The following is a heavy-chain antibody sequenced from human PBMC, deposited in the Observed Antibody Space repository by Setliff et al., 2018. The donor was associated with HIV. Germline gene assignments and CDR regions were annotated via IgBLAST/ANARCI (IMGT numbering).Heavy chain of an antibody. J-gene: IGHJ5*02. D-gene: IGHD6-13*01. CDR2: MYYRGNT. Sequence: SQTLSLTCTVSGGSISRSPHYWGWIRQPPGKGLEWIGSMYYRGNTHYNPSLKSRVSIDADTSNNQFSLKLKYVTAADTAVYYCARGDYRIIAAADSGWFDPWGQGTRVTVSS. V-gene: IGHV4-39*01. CDR3: ARGDYRIIAAADSGWFDP. CDR1: GGSISRSPHY.